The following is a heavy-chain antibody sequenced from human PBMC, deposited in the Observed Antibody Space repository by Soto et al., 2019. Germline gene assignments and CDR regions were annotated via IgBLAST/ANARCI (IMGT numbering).Heavy chain of an antibody. CDR3: AKDGLSDIVVVPAAMKLSYYYGMDV. CDR2: ISGSGGST. J-gene: IGHJ6*02. CDR1: GFTFSSYA. V-gene: IGHV3-23*01. D-gene: IGHD2-2*01. Sequence: GGSLRLSCAASGFTFSSYAMSWVRQAPGKGLEWVSAISGSGGSTYYADSVKGRFTISRDNSKNTLYLQMNSLRAEDTAVYYCAKDGLSDIVVVPAAMKLSYYYGMDVWGQGTTVTVSS.